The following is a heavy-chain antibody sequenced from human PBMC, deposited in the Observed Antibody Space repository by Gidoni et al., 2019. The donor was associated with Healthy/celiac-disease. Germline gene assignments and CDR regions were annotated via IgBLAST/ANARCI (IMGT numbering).Heavy chain of an antibody. D-gene: IGHD3-22*01. Sequence: QVQLVQSGAEVKKPGSSVKVSCKASGGTFSSYAIRWVRQAPGQGLEWMGGIIPIFGTANYAQKFQGRVTITADESTSTAYMELSSLRSEDTAVYYCARGAYYDSSGYYSSFDYWGQGTLVTVSS. CDR1: GGTFSSYA. CDR2: IIPIFGTA. V-gene: IGHV1-69*01. J-gene: IGHJ4*02. CDR3: ARGAYYDSSGYYSSFDY.